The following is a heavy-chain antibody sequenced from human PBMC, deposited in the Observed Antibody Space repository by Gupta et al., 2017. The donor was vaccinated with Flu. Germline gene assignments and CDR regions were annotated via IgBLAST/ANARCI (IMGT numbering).Heavy chain of an antibody. CDR3: APNWGHIRLDCFDP. CDR2: ITYRSGST. D-gene: IGHD2-21*01. CDR1: GFVFSDYA. Sequence: SGFVFSDYAMCWVRQAPGKGPEWVAAITYRSGSTSYADPVKGRFTISRDNSRNTLYLQMNSLRVEDTAIYYCAPNWGHIRLDCFDPWGQGTLVTVSS. J-gene: IGHJ5*02. V-gene: IGHV3-23*01.